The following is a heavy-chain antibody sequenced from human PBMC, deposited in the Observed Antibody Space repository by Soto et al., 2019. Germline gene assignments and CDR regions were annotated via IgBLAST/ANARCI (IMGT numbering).Heavy chain of an antibody. CDR3: VRGPSHGAFDI. CDR2: ISTDGNNA. Sequence: QVQLVESGGDVVQPGRSLRLSCAASGFTFSSYDIHWVRQAPGKGLEWVAHISTDGNNAYYADSVKGRFTISRDNARNTVYLQVNSLRPEDTAVYHCVRGPSHGAFDIWGQGTLVTVSS. CDR1: GFTFSSYD. J-gene: IGHJ3*02. V-gene: IGHV3-30-3*01.